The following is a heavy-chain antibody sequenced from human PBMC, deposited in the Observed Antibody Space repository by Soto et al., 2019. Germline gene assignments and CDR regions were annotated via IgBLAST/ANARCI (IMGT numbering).Heavy chain of an antibody. Sequence: SVKVSCKASGDSFSKYTVNWVRQAPRQGLEWMGGIIPRFGTTNYAPTLQDRVTITADESMNTVYMELSSLRSEDTALYYCARGRGLYNSVQSQLDSWGQGTLVTVSS. V-gene: IGHV1-69*13. D-gene: IGHD1-1*01. CDR2: IIPRFGTT. CDR3: ARGRGLYNSVQSQLDS. J-gene: IGHJ4*02. CDR1: GDSFSKYT.